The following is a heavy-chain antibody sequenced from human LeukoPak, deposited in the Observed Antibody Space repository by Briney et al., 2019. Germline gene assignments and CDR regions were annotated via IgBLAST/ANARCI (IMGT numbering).Heavy chain of an antibody. CDR1: GFTFSSYS. Sequence: GGSLRLSCAASGFTFSSYSMNWVRQAPGKGLERVSYISSSGSTIYCADSVKGRFTISRDNAKNSLYLQMNSLRAEDTAVYYCARVNRPYGMDVWGQGTTVTVSS. V-gene: IGHV3-48*04. CDR3: ARVNRPYGMDV. J-gene: IGHJ6*02. CDR2: ISSSGSTI.